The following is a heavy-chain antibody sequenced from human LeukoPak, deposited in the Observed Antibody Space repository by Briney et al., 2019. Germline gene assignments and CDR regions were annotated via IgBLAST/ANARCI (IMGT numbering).Heavy chain of an antibody. CDR1: GFTVSSNY. CDR2: IYSGGST. D-gene: IGHD3-10*01. CDR3: ARGGGSGSYYLYYYYYYMDV. Sequence: PGGSLRLSCAASGFTVSSNYMSWVRQAPGKGLEWVSVIYSGGSTYYADSVKGRFTISRDNSKNTLYLQMNSLRAEDTAVYYCARGGGSGSYYLYYYYYYMDVWGKGTTVTISS. V-gene: IGHV3-66*01. J-gene: IGHJ6*03.